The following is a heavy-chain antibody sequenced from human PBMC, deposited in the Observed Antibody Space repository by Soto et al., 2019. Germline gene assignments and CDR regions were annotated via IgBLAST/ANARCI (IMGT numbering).Heavy chain of an antibody. J-gene: IGHJ6*04. V-gene: IGHV3-33*01. Sequence: TFRDYGGHWVSHNKGQGLEWLAVIWYDGSNKYYADSVKGRFTISRDNSKNTLYLQMNSLRAEDTAVYYCARIYCSSGSCPYGMDVLVKRTSVP. D-gene: IGHD2-15*01. CDR2: IWYDGSNK. CDR3: ARIYCSSGSCPYGMDV. CDR1: TFRDYG.